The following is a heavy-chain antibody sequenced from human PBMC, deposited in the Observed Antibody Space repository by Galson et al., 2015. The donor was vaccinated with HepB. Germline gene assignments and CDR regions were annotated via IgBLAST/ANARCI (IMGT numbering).Heavy chain of an antibody. Sequence: SVKVSCKASDYTFTRFGISWVRQAPGQGLEWMVWISVYNGKTDYAQKFQGRVTMTADTSTSLTITAYMELRSLISDDTAVYYCAKGGMATIGGPTFDSWGQGTLVTVSS. J-gene: IGHJ4*02. V-gene: IGHV1-18*01. CDR1: DYTFTRFG. D-gene: IGHD5-24*01. CDR2: ISVYNGKT. CDR3: AKGGMATIGGPTFDS.